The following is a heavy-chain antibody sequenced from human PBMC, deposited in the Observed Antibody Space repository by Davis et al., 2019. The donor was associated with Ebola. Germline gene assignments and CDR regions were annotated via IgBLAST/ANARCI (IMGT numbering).Heavy chain of an antibody. Sequence: ASVKVSCKASGYTFTSYDINWVRQATGQGLEWMGWMNPNSGNTGYAQKFQGRVTMTRNTSISTAYMELSSLRSEDTAVYYCARGPGARKGWHNTIFGVASYYYYGMDVWGQGTTVTVSS. V-gene: IGHV1-8*01. D-gene: IGHD3-3*01. CDR3: ARGPGARKGWHNTIFGVASYYYYGMDV. CDR2: MNPNSGNT. CDR1: GYTFTSYD. J-gene: IGHJ6*02.